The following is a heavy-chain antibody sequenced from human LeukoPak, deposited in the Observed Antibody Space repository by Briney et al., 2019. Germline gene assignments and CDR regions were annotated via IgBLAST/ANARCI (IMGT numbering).Heavy chain of an antibody. J-gene: IGHJ6*03. CDR2: IYHSGST. CDR1: GYSVSSGYY. CDR3: ARLRCSTSCYYYYYMDV. D-gene: IGHD2-2*01. V-gene: IGHV4-38-2*01. Sequence: PSETLSLTCAVSGYSVSSGYYWGWIRQPPGKGLEWIGSIYHSGSTYYNPSLKSRVTISVDTSKNQFSLKLSSVTAADTAVYCCARLRCSTSCYYYYYMDVWGKGTTVTVSS.